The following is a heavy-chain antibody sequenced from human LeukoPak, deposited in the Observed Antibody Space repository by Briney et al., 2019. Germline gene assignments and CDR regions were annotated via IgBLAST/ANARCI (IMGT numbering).Heavy chain of an antibody. V-gene: IGHV4-59*01. Sequence: SETLSLTCTVSGGSISSYYWSWIRQPPGKGLEWIGYTYYSGSTNYNPSLKSRVTISVDTSKNQFSLKLSSVTAAGTAVYYCARSEYSGYESWGQGTLVTVSS. CDR1: GGSISSYY. CDR2: TYYSGST. D-gene: IGHD5-12*01. J-gene: IGHJ4*02. CDR3: ARSEYSGYES.